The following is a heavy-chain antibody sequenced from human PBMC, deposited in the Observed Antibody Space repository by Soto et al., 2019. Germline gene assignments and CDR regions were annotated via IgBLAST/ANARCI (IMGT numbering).Heavy chain of an antibody. CDR2: IYYSGST. CDR1: AGSISSGYYF. Sequence: SETLSLTCTVSAGSISSGYYFWSWIRQHPGKGLEWIGYIYYSGSTYYSPSLQSRVSISVDTSKNQFSLELSSVTAADTAVYYCTAAGAQFDYWGQGTVVT. CDR3: TAAGAQFDY. V-gene: IGHV4-31*03. J-gene: IGHJ4*02. D-gene: IGHD6-13*01.